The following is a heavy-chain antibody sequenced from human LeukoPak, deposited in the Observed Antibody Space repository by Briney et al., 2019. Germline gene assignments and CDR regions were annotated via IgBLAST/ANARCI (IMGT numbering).Heavy chain of an antibody. CDR3: AKDLRWLVPFSSNYYYYGMDV. V-gene: IGHV3-23*01. Sequence: PGGSLRLSCAASGFTFSSYAMGWVRQAPGKGLEWVSAISGSGGSTYYADSVKGRFTISRDNSKNTLYLQMNSLRAEDTAVYYCAKDLRWLVPFSSNYYYYGMDVWGQGTTVTVSS. CDR1: GFTFSSYA. CDR2: ISGSGGST. J-gene: IGHJ6*02. D-gene: IGHD6-19*01.